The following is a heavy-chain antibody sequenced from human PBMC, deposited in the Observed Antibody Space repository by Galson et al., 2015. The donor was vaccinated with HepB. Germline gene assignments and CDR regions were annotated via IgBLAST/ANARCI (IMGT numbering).Heavy chain of an antibody. D-gene: IGHD2-21*02. CDR3: TREVGAYCGGDCYSGWYFDF. V-gene: IGHV3-49*03. CDR1: GFTFGDYA. Sequence: SLRLSCAASGFTFGDYAMSWFRQAPGKGLEWVGFIRSKAFGGTTEYAASVKGRFSISRDDSKSIANLQMNSLKTEDTAVYYCTREVGAYCGGDCYSGWYFDFWGRGTLVTVSS. J-gene: IGHJ2*01. CDR2: IRSKAFGGTT.